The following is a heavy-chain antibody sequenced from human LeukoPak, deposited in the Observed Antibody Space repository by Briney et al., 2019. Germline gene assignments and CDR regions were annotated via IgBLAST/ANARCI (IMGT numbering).Heavy chain of an antibody. CDR3: ARDFRGYSYGPFDY. CDR1: GGSISSYY. Sequence: SETLSLTCTVSGGSISSYYWSWIRQPAGKGQEWIGRIYTSGSTNYNPSLKSRVTMSVDTSKNQFSLKLSSVTAADTAVYYCARDFRGYSYGPFDYWGQGTLVTVSS. CDR2: IYTSGST. J-gene: IGHJ4*02. V-gene: IGHV4-4*07. D-gene: IGHD5-18*01.